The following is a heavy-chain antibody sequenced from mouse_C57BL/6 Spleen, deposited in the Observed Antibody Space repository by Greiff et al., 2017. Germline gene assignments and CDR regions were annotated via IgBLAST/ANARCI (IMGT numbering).Heavy chain of an antibody. J-gene: IGHJ1*03. CDR2: INPNNGGT. CDR1: GYTFTDYY. Sequence: EVQLQQSGPELVKPGASVKISCKASGYTFTDYYMNWVKQSHGKSLEWIGDINPNNGGTSYNQTFKGKATLTVDKSSSTAYMELRSLTSEDSAVYYCARSPYGNYFYWYCDVWGTGTTLTVSS. D-gene: IGHD2-10*02. CDR3: ARSPYGNYFYWYCDV. V-gene: IGHV1-26*01.